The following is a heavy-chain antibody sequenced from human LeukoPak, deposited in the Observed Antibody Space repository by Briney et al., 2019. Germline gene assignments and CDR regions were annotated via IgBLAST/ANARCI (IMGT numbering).Heavy chain of an antibody. V-gene: IGHV3-48*03. J-gene: IGHJ4*02. Sequence: GGSLRLSCAASGFTFSSYEMNWVRQAPGKGLEWVSYISSSGSTIYYADSVKGRSTISRDNAKNSLYLQMNSLRAEDTAVYYCARLYYYDSSGYPDFGYWGQGTLVTVSS. CDR2: ISSSGSTI. D-gene: IGHD3-22*01. CDR3: ARLYYYDSSGYPDFGY. CDR1: GFTFSSYE.